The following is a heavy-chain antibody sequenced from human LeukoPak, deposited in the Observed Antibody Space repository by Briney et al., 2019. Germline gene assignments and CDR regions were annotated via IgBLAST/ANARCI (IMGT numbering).Heavy chain of an antibody. CDR1: GYSISSGYY. V-gene: IGHV4-38-2*02. D-gene: IGHD3-22*01. CDR2: IYHSGST. CDR3: ARAMWDSSGYSIGYAFDI. J-gene: IGHJ3*02. Sequence: SETLSLTCTVSGYSISSGYYWGWIRQPPGKGLEWIGSIYHSGSTYYNPSLKSRVTISVDTSKNQFSLQLNSVTPEDTAVYYCARAMWDSSGYSIGYAFDIWGQGTMVTVSS.